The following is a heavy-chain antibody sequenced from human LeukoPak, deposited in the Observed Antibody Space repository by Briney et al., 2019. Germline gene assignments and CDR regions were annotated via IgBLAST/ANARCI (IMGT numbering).Heavy chain of an antibody. Sequence: GRSLRLSCAASGFTFDDYAMHWVRQAPGKGLEWVSVICWNGGSIGYADSVKGRFTISRDNAKNSLYLQMNSLRAEDTALYYCAKDRFSSVVPAASGLFDYWGQGTLVTVSS. V-gene: IGHV3-9*01. D-gene: IGHD2-2*01. CDR3: AKDRFSSVVPAASGLFDY. J-gene: IGHJ4*02. CDR1: GFTFDDYA. CDR2: ICWNGGSI.